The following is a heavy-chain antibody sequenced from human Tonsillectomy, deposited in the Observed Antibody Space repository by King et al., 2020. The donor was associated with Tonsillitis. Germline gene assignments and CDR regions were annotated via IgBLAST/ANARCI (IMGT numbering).Heavy chain of an antibody. CDR2: IYYSEST. CDR3: ARWVDYDSSGYCFDY. V-gene: IGHV4-39*01. J-gene: IGHJ4*02. D-gene: IGHD3-22*01. Sequence: QLQESGPGLVKPSETLSLTCTVSGGSISSGSHYWGWIRQPPGRGLEWIGSIYYSESTYYNPSLKSRVTISVDTSKNQFSLKLSSVTAADTAVYYCARWVDYDSSGYCFDYWGQGTLVTVSS. CDR1: GGSISSGSHY.